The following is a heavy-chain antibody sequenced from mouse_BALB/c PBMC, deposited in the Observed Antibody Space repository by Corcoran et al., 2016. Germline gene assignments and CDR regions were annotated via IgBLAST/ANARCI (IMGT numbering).Heavy chain of an antibody. Sequence: QVQLQQSGAELMKHGASLKISCKATGYTISNYWIEGRKQRPGHGLEWSGEILPGIGTTNYNEKFRGKATFTADSSSNTASMQLSSLTSEDSAVYYCARLDFYGSENYFDYWGQGTTLTVSS. CDR1: GYTISNYW. D-gene: IGHD1-1*01. V-gene: IGHV1-9*01. CDR2: ILPGIGTT. J-gene: IGHJ2*01. CDR3: ARLDFYGSENYFDY.